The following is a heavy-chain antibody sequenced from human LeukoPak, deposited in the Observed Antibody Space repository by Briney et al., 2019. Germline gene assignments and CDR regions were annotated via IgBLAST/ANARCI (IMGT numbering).Heavy chain of an antibody. J-gene: IGHJ5*02. D-gene: IGHD5-12*01. CDR3: ARDYSGYDITNWFDP. Sequence: GGSLRLSCAASGFTFSSYAMHWVRQAPGKGLGWVAVISYDGSNKYYADSVKGRFTISRDNSKNTLYLQMNSLRAEDTAVYYCARDYSGYDITNWFDPWGQGTLVTVSS. CDR2: ISYDGSNK. V-gene: IGHV3-30*04. CDR1: GFTFSSYA.